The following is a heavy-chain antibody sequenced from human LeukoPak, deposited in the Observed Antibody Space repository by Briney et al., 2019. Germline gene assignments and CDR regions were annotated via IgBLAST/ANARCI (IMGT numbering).Heavy chain of an antibody. CDR3: ASWEWFLSHY. V-gene: IGHV3-21*01. Sequence: GGSLRLSCAASGFTFSSYSMNWVRQAPGKGLEWVSSISSSSSYIYYADSVKGRFTISRDNAKNPLYLQMNSLRAEDTAVYYCASWEWFLSHYWGQGTLVTVSS. J-gene: IGHJ4*02. CDR2: ISSSSSYI. D-gene: IGHD3-3*01. CDR1: GFTFSSYS.